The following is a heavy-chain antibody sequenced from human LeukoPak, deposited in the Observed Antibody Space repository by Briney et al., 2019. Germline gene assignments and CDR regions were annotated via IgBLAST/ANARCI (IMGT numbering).Heavy chain of an antibody. Sequence: PSETLSLTRTVSGGSISSYYWSWIRQPPGKGLEWIGYIYYSGSTNYNPSLKSRVTISVDTSKNQFSLKLSSVTAADTAVYYCARGTGYSNPDYWGQGTLVTVSS. D-gene: IGHD5-18*01. CDR3: ARGTGYSNPDY. CDR1: GGSISSYY. V-gene: IGHV4-59*01. CDR2: IYYSGST. J-gene: IGHJ4*02.